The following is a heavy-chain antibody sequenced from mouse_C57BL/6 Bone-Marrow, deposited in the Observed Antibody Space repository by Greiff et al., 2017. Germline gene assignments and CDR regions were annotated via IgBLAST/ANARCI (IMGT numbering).Heavy chain of an antibody. D-gene: IGHD1-1*01. CDR3: ARHYYGSSYYAMDY. CDR2: ISNGGGST. CDR1: GFTFSSYT. Sequence: EVKVEESGGGLVQPGGSLKLSCAASGFTFSSYTMSWVRQTPEKRLEWVAYISNGGGSTYYPDNVKGRFTISRDNAKTTLYLQMSSRKSEDTSLYYCARHYYGSSYYAMDYWGQGTSVTVSS. J-gene: IGHJ4*01. V-gene: IGHV5-12-2*01.